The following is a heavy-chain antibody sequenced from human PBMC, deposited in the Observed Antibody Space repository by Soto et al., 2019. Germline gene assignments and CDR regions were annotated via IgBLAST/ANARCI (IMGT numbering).Heavy chain of an antibody. J-gene: IGHJ4*01. CDR1: GGSISGYY. V-gene: IGHV4-59*01. CDR3: ARGGWSLDY. Sequence: QVQLQESGPGLLKPAETLSLTCIVFGGSISGYYWSWIRQSPGKGLEWIGYMHYTGSTDYNPSLKSRVTMSVDTSKNHFSLRLTSVTAADTAVYYCARGGWSLDYWGHGTLVTVSS. D-gene: IGHD3-16*02. CDR2: MHYTGST.